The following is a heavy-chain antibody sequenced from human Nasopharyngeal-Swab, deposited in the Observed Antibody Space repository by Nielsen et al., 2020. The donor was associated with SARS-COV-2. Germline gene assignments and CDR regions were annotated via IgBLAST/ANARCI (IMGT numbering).Heavy chain of an antibody. Sequence: GESQKISSAASGCTFSSKGKHWDRKAPGKGLEWVAVISYDGSNKYYAESVKDRFTISRDNSKNTLYLQMNSLRAEDTAVYYCAKDMGIADDSFDYWGQGTLVTVSS. D-gene: IGHD6-13*01. V-gene: IGHV3-30*18. CDR1: GCTFSSKG. CDR2: ISYDGSNK. CDR3: AKDMGIADDSFDY. J-gene: IGHJ4*02.